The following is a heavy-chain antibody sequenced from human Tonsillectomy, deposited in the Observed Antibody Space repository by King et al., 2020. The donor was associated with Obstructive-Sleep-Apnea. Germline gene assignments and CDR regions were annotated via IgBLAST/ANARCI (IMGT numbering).Heavy chain of an antibody. D-gene: IGHD3-10*01. CDR3: ARGMDAFDM. J-gene: IGHJ3*02. Sequence: VQLVESGGGLVQPGGSLRLSCSASGFTFSSYAMSWVLQGPGKGLEWVSSFSGCCCCTYYADSGKGQVTNSRDNSKNTLYLQMNSLRVEDTAVYYCARGMDAFDMWGQGTMVTVSS. CDR1: GFTFSSYA. V-gene: IGHV3-23*04. CDR2: FSGCCCCT.